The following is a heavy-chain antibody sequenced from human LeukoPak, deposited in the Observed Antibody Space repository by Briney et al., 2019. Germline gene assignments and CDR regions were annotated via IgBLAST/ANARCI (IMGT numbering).Heavy chain of an antibody. CDR1: GFPVSSYS. CDR2: ITASGGNT. Sequence: PGGSLRLSCAASGFPVSSYSMNWVRQAPGKGLEWVSAITASGGNTYYADSVKGRFTISRDNSKNTLYLQVNSLRAEDTAVYYCAKGNGYSYGRYYFDYWGQGTLVTVSS. J-gene: IGHJ4*02. CDR3: AKGNGYSYGRYYFDY. V-gene: IGHV3-23*01. D-gene: IGHD5-18*01.